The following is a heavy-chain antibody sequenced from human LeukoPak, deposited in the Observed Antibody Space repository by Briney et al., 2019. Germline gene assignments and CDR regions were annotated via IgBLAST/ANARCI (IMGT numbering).Heavy chain of an antibody. D-gene: IGHD3-10*01. CDR3: ASGSGSYRTPYYYMDV. CDR2: IYSGGST. Sequence: GGSLRLSCAAAGFTVSSNYMSWVRQAPGKGLEWVSVIYSGGSTYYADSVKGRFTISRDNSKNTLYLQMNSLRAEDTAVYYCASGSGSYRTPYYYMDVGGAGTTVTVSS. V-gene: IGHV3-53*01. J-gene: IGHJ6*03. CDR1: GFTVSSNY.